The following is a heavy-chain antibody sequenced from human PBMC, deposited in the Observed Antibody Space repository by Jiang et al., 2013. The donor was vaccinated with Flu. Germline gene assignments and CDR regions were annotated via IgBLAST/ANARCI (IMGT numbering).Heavy chain of an antibody. J-gene: IGHJ4*02. CDR1: GFTFSSYW. D-gene: IGHD6-13*01. V-gene: IGHV3-7*03. CDR3: VRAIGAAGSY. CDR2: IKQDGSEK. Sequence: RLSCAASGFTFSSYWMTWVRQAPGKGLEWVANIKQDGSEKYYVDSVKGRFTISRDNAENSLYLQMNSLRAEDTAVYYCVRAIGAAGSYWGQGTLVTVSS.